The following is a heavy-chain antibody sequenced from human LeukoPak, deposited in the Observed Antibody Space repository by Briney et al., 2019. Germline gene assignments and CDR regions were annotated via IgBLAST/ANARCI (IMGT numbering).Heavy chain of an antibody. CDR3: ARRRAVGGSDAQNNWFDP. V-gene: IGHV4-59*08. CDR1: GGSISSYN. J-gene: IGHJ5*02. D-gene: IGHD3-16*01. CDR2: IYYSGST. Sequence: SETLSLTCTVSGGSISSYNWNWIRQPPGKGLEWIGYIYYSGSTNYNPSLKSRLTMSIDTSKNQFSLKLSSVTAADTAVYYCARRRAVGGSDAQNNWFDPWGQGTLVTVSS.